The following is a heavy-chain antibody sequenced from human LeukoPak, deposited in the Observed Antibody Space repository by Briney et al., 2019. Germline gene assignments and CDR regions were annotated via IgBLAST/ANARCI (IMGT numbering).Heavy chain of an antibody. D-gene: IGHD3-3*01. J-gene: IGHJ6*02. CDR3: AVTPRPSGERITIFGVDPYYYYGMDV. CDR1: GFTFSSSA. V-gene: IGHV1-58*02. CDR2: IVVGSGNT. Sequence: SVKVSCKASGFTFSSSAMQWVRQARGQRPEWIGWIVVGSGNTNYAQKFQERVTITRDMSTSTAYMELSSLRSEDTAVYYCAVTPRPSGERITIFGVDPYYYYGMDVWGQGTTVTVSS.